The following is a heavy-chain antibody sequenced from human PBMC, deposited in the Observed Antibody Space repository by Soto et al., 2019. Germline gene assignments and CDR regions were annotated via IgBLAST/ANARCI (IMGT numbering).Heavy chain of an antibody. V-gene: IGHV3-23*01. CDR1: GFTFSSYA. Sequence: GGSLRLSCAASGFTFSSYAMSWVRQAPGKGLEWVSAISGSGGSTYYADSVKGRFTISRDNSKNTLYLQMNSLRAEDTAVYYCARGFDYSNSYFDLWGRGTLVTVSS. D-gene: IGHD4-4*01. CDR2: ISGSGGST. J-gene: IGHJ2*01. CDR3: ARGFDYSNSYFDL.